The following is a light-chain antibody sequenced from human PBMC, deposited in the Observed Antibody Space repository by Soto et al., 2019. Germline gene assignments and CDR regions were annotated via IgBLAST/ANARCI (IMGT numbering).Light chain of an antibody. V-gene: IGLV2-14*03. J-gene: IGLJ1*01. Sequence: HSVLNQPASVSGSHGQSITISCTGTSSDVGGYNYVSWYQHHPGKAPKLMIFDVNNRPSGVSNRFSGSKSGNTASLTISGLQPEDEADYYCSSYTTSNTRQIVFGTGTKVTV. CDR3: SSYTTSNTRQIV. CDR1: SSDVGGYNY. CDR2: DVN.